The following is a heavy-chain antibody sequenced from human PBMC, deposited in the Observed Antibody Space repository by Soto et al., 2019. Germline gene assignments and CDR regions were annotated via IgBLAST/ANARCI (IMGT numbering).Heavy chain of an antibody. J-gene: IGHJ4*02. CDR2: IKSKTDGGTA. D-gene: IGHD1-26*01. CDR3: TFGIMGPTTNY. CDR1: GFIFSNAW. V-gene: IGHV3-15*07. Sequence: EVQLVESGGGLVKPGGSLRLSCAASGFIFSNAWMNWVRQAPGRGLEWVGRIKSKTDGGTADYAAPVKGRFTISRDDSRNTLFLEMNSLNTEDTALYYCTFGIMGPTTNYRGLGTLVTVSS.